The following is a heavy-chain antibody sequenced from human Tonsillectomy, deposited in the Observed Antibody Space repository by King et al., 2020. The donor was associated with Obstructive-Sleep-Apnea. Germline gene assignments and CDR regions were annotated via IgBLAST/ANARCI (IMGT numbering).Heavy chain of an antibody. Sequence: QLQESGPGLVKPSETLSLTCTVSGGSVSSGIYYWSWIRQPPGKGLEWIGYIYYSGSTNYNPSLKSRVTISVDTSKNLFSLKLSSVTAADTAVYYCARXGSGWTGVFDYXGQGTLVTVSS. CDR3: ARXGSGWTGVFDY. V-gene: IGHV4-61*01. CDR2: IYYSGST. J-gene: IGHJ4*02. D-gene: IGHD6-19*01. CDR1: GGSVSSGIYY.